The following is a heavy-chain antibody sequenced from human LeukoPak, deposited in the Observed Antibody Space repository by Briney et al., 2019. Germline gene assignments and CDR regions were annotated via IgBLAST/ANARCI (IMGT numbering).Heavy chain of an antibody. CDR3: GASGSYYTPSYY. Sequence: GGSLRLSCLISDFPVSDNYLSWVRPAPGGGLEWVSVISNYGVTHYADSVKGRFTISRDDSNDTVFLQMSSLRPEDTAVYYCGASGSYYTPSYYWGQGTLVTVSS. J-gene: IGHJ4*02. V-gene: IGHV3-53*01. D-gene: IGHD3-10*01. CDR1: DFPVSDNY. CDR2: ISNYGVT.